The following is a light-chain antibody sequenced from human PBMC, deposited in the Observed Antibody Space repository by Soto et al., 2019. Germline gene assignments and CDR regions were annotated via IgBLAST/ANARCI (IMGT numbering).Light chain of an antibody. Sequence: EIVMTQSPATLSVSPGERATLSCRASQSVSSTYLAWYQQKPGQAPRLLIYDASSRATGIPDRFSGSGSGTDFTLTISRLEPEDFAVYYCHQYDSWTFGQGTKVDI. V-gene: IGKV3-20*01. CDR3: HQYDSWT. CDR2: DAS. J-gene: IGKJ1*01. CDR1: QSVSSTY.